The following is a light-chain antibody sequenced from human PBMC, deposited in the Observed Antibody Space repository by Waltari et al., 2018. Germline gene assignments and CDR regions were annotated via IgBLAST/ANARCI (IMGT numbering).Light chain of an antibody. CDR2: AVS. CDR3: QQYVRLPVT. J-gene: IGKJ1*01. CDR1: RD. V-gene: IGKV3-20*01. Sequence: RDLGWYQQKPCQVHRLLIYAVSTRSSGISDRFSCIGAGTDFSFTISRLESEDFAVDYCQQYVRLPVTFGQGTKLEFK.